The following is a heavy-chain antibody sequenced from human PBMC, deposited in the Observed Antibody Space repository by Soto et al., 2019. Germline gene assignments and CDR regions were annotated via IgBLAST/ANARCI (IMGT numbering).Heavy chain of an antibody. CDR3: ARPVGYCSGGSCSREYYFDY. V-gene: IGHV5-51*01. Sequence: PGESLKITCKGSGYSFTSYWIGWVRQMPGKGLEWMGVIYPGDSDTRYSPSFQGQVTISADKSISTAYLQWSRLKASDTAMYYCARPVGYCSGGSCSREYYFDYWGQGTLVTVAS. CDR2: IYPGDSDT. CDR1: GYSFTSYW. J-gene: IGHJ4*02. D-gene: IGHD2-15*01.